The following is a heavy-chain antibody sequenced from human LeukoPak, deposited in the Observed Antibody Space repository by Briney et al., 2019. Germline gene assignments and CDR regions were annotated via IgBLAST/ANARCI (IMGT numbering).Heavy chain of an antibody. Sequence: PSETLSLTCTVSGGSISSYHWSWIRQSPGKGLEWIGYMSYSGSTNYNPSLKSRVTISVDTSKNQFSLKLSSVTAADTAVYYCARVSPPDYDYVWGSYRYYFDYWGQGTLVTVSS. J-gene: IGHJ4*02. V-gene: IGHV4-59*01. CDR2: MSYSGST. CDR3: ARVSPPDYDYVWGSYRYYFDY. D-gene: IGHD3-16*01. CDR1: GGSISSYH.